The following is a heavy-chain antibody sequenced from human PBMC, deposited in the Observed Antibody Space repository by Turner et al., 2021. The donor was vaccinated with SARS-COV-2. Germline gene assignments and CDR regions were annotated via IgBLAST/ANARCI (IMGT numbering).Heavy chain of an antibody. CDR2: IYYSGST. D-gene: IGHD4-17*01. CDR3: ASHGPTSTTKAFDP. V-gene: IGHV4-39*01. J-gene: IGHJ5*02. Sequence: QLQLQESGPGLVKPSETLSLSCTVSGGSSSSSYYYWGWIRQPPGKGLEWIGSIYYSGSTYYNPSLKSRGTISVDTSKTQFSLKLNSVTAADTAVYYCASHGPTSTTKAFDPWGQGTLVTVSS. CDR1: GGSSSSSYYY.